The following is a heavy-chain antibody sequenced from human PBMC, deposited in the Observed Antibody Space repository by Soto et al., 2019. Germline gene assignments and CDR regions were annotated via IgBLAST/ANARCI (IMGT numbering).Heavy chain of an antibody. D-gene: IGHD2-15*01. J-gene: IGHJ4*02. CDR2: IYPVDSDT. CDR1: GYDFARHW. Sequence: GESLKISGKASGYDFARHWIGWVRQLPVKVFEWMGIIYPVDSDTRYNPSFQDQGTISADQSITTPYLQWRSLRAADTATYYCGSGSRDCSSSSCYSHCGQGRLVTVSS. CDR3: GSGSRDCSSSSCYSH. V-gene: IGHV5-51*01.